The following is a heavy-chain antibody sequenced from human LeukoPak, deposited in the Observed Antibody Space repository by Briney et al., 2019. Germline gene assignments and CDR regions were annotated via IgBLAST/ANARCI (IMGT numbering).Heavy chain of an antibody. V-gene: IGHV3-33*01. J-gene: IGHJ4*02. CDR3: ARDLTGYGDSYYFDY. CDR2: IWYDGSNK. CDR1: GFTFSSYG. D-gene: IGHD4-17*01. Sequence: GRSLRLSCAASGFTFSSYGMHWVRQAPGKGLEWVAVIWYDGSNKYYADSVKGRFTISRDNSKSTLYLQMNSLRAEDTAVYYCARDLTGYGDSYYFDYWGQGTLVTVSS.